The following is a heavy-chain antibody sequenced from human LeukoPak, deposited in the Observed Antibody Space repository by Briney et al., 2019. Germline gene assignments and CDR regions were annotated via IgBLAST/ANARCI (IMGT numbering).Heavy chain of an antibody. Sequence: PGGSLRLSCAASGFTFSSYSMNWVRQAPGKVLEWVSSISSSSSYIYYADSVKGRFTISRDNAKNSLYLQMNSLRAEDTAVYYCARDKGMGIVGAGWGQGTLVTVSS. CDR3: ARDKGMGIVGAG. CDR1: GFTFSSYS. D-gene: IGHD1-26*01. V-gene: IGHV3-21*01. CDR2: ISSSSSYI. J-gene: IGHJ4*02.